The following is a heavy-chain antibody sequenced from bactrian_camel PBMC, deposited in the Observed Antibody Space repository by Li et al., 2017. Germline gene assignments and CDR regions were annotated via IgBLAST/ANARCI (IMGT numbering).Heavy chain of an antibody. Sequence: HVQLVESGGGSVQAGGSLRLSCAFDAYTPANVRMAWFRQAPGKEREGVASLASDGSSIYANSLKGRFSISKDNARNWLDLQMDSLEPGDTARYYCAADRRRHGPPSLRPGDFSVRGLGTQVTVS. D-gene: IGHD3*01. V-gene: IGHV3S53*01. CDR2: LASDGSS. J-gene: IGHJ4*01. CDR3: AADRRRHGPPSLRPGDFSV. CDR1: AYTPANVR.